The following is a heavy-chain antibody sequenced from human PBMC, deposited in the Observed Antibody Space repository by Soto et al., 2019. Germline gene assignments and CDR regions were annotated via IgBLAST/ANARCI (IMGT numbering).Heavy chain of an antibody. Sequence: GGSLRLSCVASGFTFGRYAMHWVRQPPGRGLEWVAVISYTGANTYYVGSVRGRFTISRDNSKNTLYLQMNSLRAEDTAMNYCENHMDDSGYFYVEGADHWGQGTLVTVSS. CDR1: GFTFGRYA. CDR3: ENHMDDSGYFYVEGADH. J-gene: IGHJ4*02. V-gene: IGHV3-30*01. CDR2: ISYTGANT. D-gene: IGHD3-22*01.